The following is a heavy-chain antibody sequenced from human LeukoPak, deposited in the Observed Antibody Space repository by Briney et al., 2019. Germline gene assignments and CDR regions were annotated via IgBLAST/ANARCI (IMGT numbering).Heavy chain of an antibody. CDR3: GRFGYVAGVDL. Sequence: PGGSLRLSCAASGFSFSAYWMTWVRQAPGAGLEFVANINPVGTATYYADPVKGRFTIYRDNAKNLVYLQMNSLRAEDAAVYHCGRFGYVAGVDLWGQGTLVTVSS. J-gene: IGHJ4*02. D-gene: IGHD6-19*01. CDR1: GFSFSAYW. V-gene: IGHV3-7*01. CDR2: INPVGTAT.